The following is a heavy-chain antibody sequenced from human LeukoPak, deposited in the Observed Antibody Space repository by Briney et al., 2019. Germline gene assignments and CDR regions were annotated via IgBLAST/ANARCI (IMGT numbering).Heavy chain of an antibody. V-gene: IGHV3-9*01. Sequence: GGSLRLSCAASGFTFHNYAMHWVRQAPGKGLEWVSGISWNSGSIGYADSVKGRFTISRDNAKNSLYLQMNSLRAEDTALYYCAKDITPRYSSSWGNWFDPWGQGTLVTVSS. D-gene: IGHD6-13*01. J-gene: IGHJ5*02. CDR3: AKDITPRYSSSWGNWFDP. CDR1: GFTFHNYA. CDR2: ISWNSGSI.